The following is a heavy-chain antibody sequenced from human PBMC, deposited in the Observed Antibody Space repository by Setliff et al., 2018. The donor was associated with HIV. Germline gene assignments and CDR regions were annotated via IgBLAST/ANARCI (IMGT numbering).Heavy chain of an antibody. J-gene: IGHJ4*02. CDR2: IHYSGNT. Sequence: PSETLSLTCTVSGDSISSGDSHWNWIRQPPGKGLEWIGYIHYSGNTYHYPSLKSRVTISIDTSKNQFSLELTSVTAADTAVYYCATVDGTRYLDYWGQGKLVTVSS. V-gene: IGHV4-30-4*08. CDR3: ATVDGTRYLDY. D-gene: IGHD1-1*01. CDR1: GDSISSGDSH.